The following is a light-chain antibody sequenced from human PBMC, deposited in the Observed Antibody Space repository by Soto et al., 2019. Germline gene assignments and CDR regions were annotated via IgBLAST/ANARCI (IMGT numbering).Light chain of an antibody. Sequence: QSALTQPASVSGSPGQSITISCTGTSSDIGTYNHVSWYQQHPGKAPKLMLYEVSNRPSGVSNRFFGSKSGNTASLTISGLQAEDEADYFCNSYTSSSTLYVFGTGTKLTVL. V-gene: IGLV2-14*01. J-gene: IGLJ1*01. CDR1: SSDIGTYNH. CDR2: EVS. CDR3: NSYTSSSTLYV.